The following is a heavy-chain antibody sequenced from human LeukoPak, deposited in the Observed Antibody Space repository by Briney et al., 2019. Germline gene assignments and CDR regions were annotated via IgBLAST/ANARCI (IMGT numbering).Heavy chain of an antibody. CDR3: ARAGYSYGPYYFDY. CDR2: INPNSGGT. Sequence: ASVTVSCKASGYTFTGYYMHWVRQAPGQGLEWMGWINPNSGGTNYAQKFQGRVTMTRDTSISTAYMELSRLRSDDTAVYYCARAGYSYGPYYFDYWGQGTLVTVSS. CDR1: GYTFTGYY. V-gene: IGHV1-2*02. J-gene: IGHJ4*02. D-gene: IGHD5-18*01.